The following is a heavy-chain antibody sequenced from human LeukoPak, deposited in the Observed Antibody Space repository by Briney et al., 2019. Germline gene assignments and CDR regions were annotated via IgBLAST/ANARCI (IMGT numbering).Heavy chain of an antibody. J-gene: IGHJ4*02. CDR1: GFTFSTYV. V-gene: IGHV3-23*01. CDR2: ISGSGGST. Sequence: GGSLRLSCAASGFTFSTYVMSWVRQAPGKGLEWVSAISGSGGSTYYAASVKGRFTISRDNSKNMLYLQMNSLGADDTAVYYCAKGNWRYFDYWGQGTLVTVSS. CDR3: AKGNWRYFDY. D-gene: IGHD1-1*01.